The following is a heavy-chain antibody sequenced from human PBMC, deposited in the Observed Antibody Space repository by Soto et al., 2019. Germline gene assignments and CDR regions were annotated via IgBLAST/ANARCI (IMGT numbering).Heavy chain of an antibody. Sequence: QVQLVESGGGVVQPGRSLRLSCAASGFTFSSYGMHWVRQAPGKGLEWVAVIWYDGSNKYYADSVKGRFSISRDNSKNTLYLQMNSLRAEDTAVYYCARNGVGFDYWGQGTLVTVSS. D-gene: IGHD1-26*01. V-gene: IGHV3-33*01. CDR1: GFTFSSYG. CDR3: ARNGVGFDY. CDR2: IWYDGSNK. J-gene: IGHJ4*02.